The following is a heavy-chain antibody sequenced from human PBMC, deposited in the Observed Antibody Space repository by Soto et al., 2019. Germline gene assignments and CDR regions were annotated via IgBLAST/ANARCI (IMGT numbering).Heavy chain of an antibody. Sequence: EVHLLETGGGLVQPGGSLRLSCAASGFIFSDYAMPWVRQAPGKGLQWVSSMSGSSGKTYYADSVKGRFTISRDNSKNTLFLLMNSLRAEDTAMYYCAKGYSNSWHVPDHWGQGTLVTVSS. CDR3: AKGYSNSWHVPDH. D-gene: IGHD4-4*01. CDR1: GFIFSDYA. V-gene: IGHV3-23*01. CDR2: MSGSSGKT. J-gene: IGHJ4*02.